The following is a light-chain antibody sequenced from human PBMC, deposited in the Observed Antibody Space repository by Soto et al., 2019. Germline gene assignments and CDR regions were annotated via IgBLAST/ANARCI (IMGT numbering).Light chain of an antibody. Sequence: DIQMTQSPSSLSASVGDRVTITCRASQDISNYVAWYQQKPGKVPKLLIYAASTLQSGVPFRFSGSGSGTDFTLTISSLQPEDVATYYCQKYNSVPVWFGQGTKVEIK. J-gene: IGKJ1*01. V-gene: IGKV1-27*01. CDR2: AAS. CDR1: QDISNY. CDR3: QKYNSVPVW.